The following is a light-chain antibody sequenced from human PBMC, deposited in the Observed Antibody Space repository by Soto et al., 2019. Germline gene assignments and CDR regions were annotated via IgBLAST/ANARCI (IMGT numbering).Light chain of an antibody. Sequence: QSALTQPASVSGSPGQSITISCTGTSSDVGSYNLVSWYQQHPGKAPKLMIYEGSKRPSGVSNRFSGSKSGSTASLTISGLQAEDEADYYCAAWDDSLNVVFGGGTKLTVL. V-gene: IGLV2-23*01. CDR1: SSDVGSYNL. CDR3: AAWDDSLNVV. CDR2: EGS. J-gene: IGLJ2*01.